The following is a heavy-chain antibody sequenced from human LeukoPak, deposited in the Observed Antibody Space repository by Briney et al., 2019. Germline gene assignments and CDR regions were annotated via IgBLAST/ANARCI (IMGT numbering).Heavy chain of an antibody. CDR3: ARHPHTTYYDQRAFDI. CDR2: INHSGST. V-gene: IGHV4-34*01. Sequence: PSETLSLTCAVYGGSFSGYYWSWIRQPPGKGLEWIGEINHSGSTNYNPSLKSRVTISVDTSKNQFSLKLSSVTAADTAVYYCARHPHTTYYDQRAFDIWGQGTMVTVSS. D-gene: IGHD3-3*01. CDR1: GGSFSGYY. J-gene: IGHJ3*02.